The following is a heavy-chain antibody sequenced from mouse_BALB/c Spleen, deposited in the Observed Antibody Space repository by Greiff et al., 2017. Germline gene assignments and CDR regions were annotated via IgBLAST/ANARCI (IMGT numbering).Heavy chain of an antibody. D-gene: IGHD2-1*01. CDR2: ISSGGST. V-gene: IGHV5-6-5*01. Sequence: EVQVVESGGGLVKPGGSLKLSCAASGFTFSSYAMSWVRQTPEKRLEWVASISSGGSTYYPDSVKGRFTISRDNARNILYLQMSSLRSEDTAMYYCASRRSTPFAYWGQGTLVTVSA. CDR1: GFTFSSYA. J-gene: IGHJ3*01. CDR3: ASRRSTPFAY.